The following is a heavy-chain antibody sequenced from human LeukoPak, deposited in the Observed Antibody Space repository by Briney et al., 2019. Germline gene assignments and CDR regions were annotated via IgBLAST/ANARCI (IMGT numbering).Heavy chain of an antibody. CDR1: GTSVSSYY. D-gene: IGHD2-15*01. V-gene: IGHV4-4*07. CDR2: IYTRGST. Sequence: SETLSLTCTVSGTSVSSYYWSWIRQPAGRGLVWIGRIYTRGSTNYNPSLQSRVSMSVDSSKSQFSLRLTSVTAADTAIYYCARGRYCSATTCSGGDAFDIWGQGTVVTVSS. CDR3: ARGRYCSATTCSGGDAFDI. J-gene: IGHJ3*02.